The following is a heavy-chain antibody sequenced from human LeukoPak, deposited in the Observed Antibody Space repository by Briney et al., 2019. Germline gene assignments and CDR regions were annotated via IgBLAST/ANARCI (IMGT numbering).Heavy chain of an antibody. D-gene: IGHD6-13*01. J-gene: IGHJ4*02. CDR2: IIPIFGTA. CDR1: GGTFSSYA. Sequence: ASVKVSCKASGGTFSSYAISWVRQAPGQGLEWMGGIIPIFGTANYAQKFQGRVTITTDESTSTAYMELSSLRSEDTAVYYCAKKGIAAAETPYWGQGTLVTVSS. V-gene: IGHV1-69*05. CDR3: AKKGIAAAETPY.